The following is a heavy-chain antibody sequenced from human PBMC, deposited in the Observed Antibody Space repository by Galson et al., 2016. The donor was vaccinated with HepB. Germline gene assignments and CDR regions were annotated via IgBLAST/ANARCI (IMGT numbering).Heavy chain of an antibody. Sequence: SLRLSCAASGFTSDSYAMSWVRQAPGKGLEWVSSISAGDAGTYYADSVKGRFTVSRDNSKNTLSLQVNSLRGEDTAVYYCAKGGLGSNWFPSFDYWGQGTVVTVPS. CDR1: GFTSDSYA. CDR2: ISAGDAGT. J-gene: IGHJ4*02. CDR3: AKGGLGSNWFPSFDY. D-gene: IGHD6-13*01. V-gene: IGHV3-23*01.